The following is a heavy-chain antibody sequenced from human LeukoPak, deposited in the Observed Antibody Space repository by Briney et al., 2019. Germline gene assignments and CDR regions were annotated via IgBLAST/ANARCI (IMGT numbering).Heavy chain of an antibody. CDR1: GFTFSSYG. CDR3: AKVATLVTSYGSY. D-gene: IGHD6-13*01. V-gene: IGHV3-30*18. CDR2: ISYDGSNK. J-gene: IGHJ4*02. Sequence: GGSLRLSCAASGFTFSSYGMHWVRQAPGKGLEWVAVISYDGSNKYYADSVKGRFTISRDNSKNTLYLQMNSLRAEDTAVYYCAKVATLVTSYGSYWGQGTLVTVSS.